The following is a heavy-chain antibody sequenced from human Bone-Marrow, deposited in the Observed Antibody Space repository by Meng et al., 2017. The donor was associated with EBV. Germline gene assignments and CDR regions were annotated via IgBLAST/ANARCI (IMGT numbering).Heavy chain of an antibody. J-gene: IGHJ5*02. D-gene: IGHD6-19*01. CDR1: GGNCYWYG. Sequence: QVQLVRAWAERQKPESHVKVPRHSFGGNCYWYGIRLVRPAPGQGLEGMGRHYHSGGSTRYAQKYQGSVTMHRDTSTRTVYMKLSSLRSEDTDVYYCARVSIAVAGIGPWGQGTLVTVSS. CDR3: ARVSIAVAGIGP. V-gene: IGHV1-46*02. CDR2: HYHSGGST.